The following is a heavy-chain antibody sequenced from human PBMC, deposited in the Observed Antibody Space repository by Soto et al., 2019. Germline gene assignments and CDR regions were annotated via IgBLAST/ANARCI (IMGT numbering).Heavy chain of an antibody. D-gene: IGHD3-3*01. CDR1: GFSLSTSGVG. CDR3: VHIRSWSGYYPYYFDY. J-gene: IGHJ4*02. Sequence: SGPTLVNPTQTLTLTCTFSGFSLSTSGVGVGWIRQPPGKALEWLALIYWDDDKRYSPSLKSRLTITKDTSKNQVVLTMTNMDLVDTATYYCVHIRSWSGYYPYYFDYWGQGTLVTVSS. CDR2: IYWDDDK. V-gene: IGHV2-5*02.